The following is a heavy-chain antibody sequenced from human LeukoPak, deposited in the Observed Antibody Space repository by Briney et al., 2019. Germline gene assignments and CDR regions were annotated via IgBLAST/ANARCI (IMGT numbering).Heavy chain of an antibody. J-gene: IGHJ4*02. D-gene: IGHD3-22*01. CDR1: GFTFSSYG. CDR2: IRYDGSNK. CDR3: AKHRIITMIVVVITTLDY. Sequence: GGSLRLSCAASGFTFSSYGMHWVRQAPGKGLEWVAFIRYDGSNKYYADSVKGRFTISRDNSKNTLYLQMNSLRAEDTAVYYCAKHRIITMIVVVITTLDYWGQGTLVTVSS. V-gene: IGHV3-30*02.